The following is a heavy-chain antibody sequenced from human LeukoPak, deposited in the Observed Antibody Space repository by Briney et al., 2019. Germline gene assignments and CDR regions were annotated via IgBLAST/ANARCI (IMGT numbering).Heavy chain of an antibody. CDR3: ARSKVVYPDY. CDR1: GFSFSPTW. Sequence: GGSLRLSCAASGFSFSPTWMHWVRQPPGQGLVWVARITSDGTSISYAESVKGRFTISRDNAKNSLYLQMNSLRAEDTAVYYCARSKVVYPDYWGQGTLVTVSS. V-gene: IGHV3-74*03. J-gene: IGHJ4*02. CDR2: ITSDGTSI. D-gene: IGHD1-14*01.